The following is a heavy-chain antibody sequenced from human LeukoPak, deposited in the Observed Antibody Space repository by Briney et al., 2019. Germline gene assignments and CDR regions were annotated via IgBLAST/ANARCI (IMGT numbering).Heavy chain of an antibody. J-gene: IGHJ4*02. Sequence: SETLSLTCTVSGGSISSYYWSWIRQPPGKGLEWIGYIYYSGSTNYNPSLKSRVTISVDTFKNQFSLKLSSVTAADTAVYYCARDGYYYDSSGYYRGWFDYWGQGTLVTVSS. CDR1: GGSISSYY. CDR3: ARDGYYYDSSGYYRGWFDY. V-gene: IGHV4-59*01. D-gene: IGHD3-22*01. CDR2: IYYSGST.